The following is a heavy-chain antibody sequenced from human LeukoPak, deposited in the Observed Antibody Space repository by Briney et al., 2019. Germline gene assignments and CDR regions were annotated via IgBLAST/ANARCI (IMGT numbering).Heavy chain of an antibody. D-gene: IGHD1-26*01. CDR1: GFTFSSYG. Sequence: PGGSLRLSCAASGFTFSSYGMHWVRQAPGKGLEWVAFIRYDGSNKYYADSVKGRFTISRDNSKNTLYLQMNSLRAEDTAVYYCAKDSWEVGATSEIDYWGQGTLVTVSP. J-gene: IGHJ4*02. CDR2: IRYDGSNK. V-gene: IGHV3-30*02. CDR3: AKDSWEVGATSEIDY.